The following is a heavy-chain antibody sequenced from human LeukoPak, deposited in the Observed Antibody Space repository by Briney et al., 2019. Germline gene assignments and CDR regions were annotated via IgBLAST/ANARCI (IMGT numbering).Heavy chain of an antibody. V-gene: IGHV3-15*01. Sequence: PGGSLRLSCAASGFNFSYYEMNWVRQAPGKGLEWVGRIKSKTDGGTTDYAAPVKGRFTISRDDSKNTLYLQMNSLKTEDTAVYYCTTDLGCSGGSCYSFWGQGTLVTVSS. D-gene: IGHD2-15*01. CDR3: TTDLGCSGGSCYSF. CDR2: IKSKTDGGTT. J-gene: IGHJ4*02. CDR1: GFNFSYYE.